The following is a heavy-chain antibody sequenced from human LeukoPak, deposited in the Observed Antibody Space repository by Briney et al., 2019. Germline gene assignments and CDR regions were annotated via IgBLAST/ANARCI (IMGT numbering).Heavy chain of an antibody. CDR3: ASSVSYGLTIDY. J-gene: IGHJ4*02. CDR2: INHSGST. D-gene: IGHD5-18*01. CDR1: GGSFSGYY. Sequence: PSETLSLTCAVYGGSFSGYYWSWIRQPPGKGLEWIGEINHSGSTNYNPSLKSRVTISVDTSKNQFSLKLSSVTAADTAVYYCASSVSYGLTIDYWGRGTLVTVSS. V-gene: IGHV4-34*01.